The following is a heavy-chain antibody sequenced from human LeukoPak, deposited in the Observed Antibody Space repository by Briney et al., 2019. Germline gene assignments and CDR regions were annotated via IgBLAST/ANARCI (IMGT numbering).Heavy chain of an antibody. Sequence: SQTLSLTCAISGDSVSSNSAAWNWIRQSPLRGLEWLGRTYYRSKWYNDYGGSVKSRITIKPDTSKNQFSLQLNSVTPEDTAVYYCARATGQEEWLSWGIFDYWGQGTLVTVSS. CDR2: TYYRSKWYN. CDR1: GDSVSSNSAA. V-gene: IGHV6-1*01. J-gene: IGHJ4*02. CDR3: ARATGQEEWLSWGIFDY. D-gene: IGHD6-19*01.